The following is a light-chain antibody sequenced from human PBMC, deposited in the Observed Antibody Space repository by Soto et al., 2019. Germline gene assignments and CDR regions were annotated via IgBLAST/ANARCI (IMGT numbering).Light chain of an antibody. CDR1: SSNIGPNA. CDR2: NNN. J-gene: IGLJ1*01. V-gene: IGLV1-44*01. Sequence: QSVLTQPPSASGTPGQKVTISCSGSSSNIGPNAVNWYQQLPGTAPKLLLYNNNHRPSGVSDRFSGSKTGTSASLAISVLQSDDEADYHCAAWDDSMNGLVFGTGTKLTVL. CDR3: AAWDDSMNGLV.